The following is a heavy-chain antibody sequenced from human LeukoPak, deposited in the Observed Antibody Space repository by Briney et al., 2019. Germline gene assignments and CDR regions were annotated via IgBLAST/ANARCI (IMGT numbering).Heavy chain of an antibody. V-gene: IGHV4-61*02. CDR1: GGSISSGSDY. J-gene: IGHJ3*02. CDR3: ARENRRDDAFDI. CDR2: IYNSGRT. Sequence: SETLSLTCTVSGGSISSGSDYWSWIRQPAGKGLEWIGRIYNSGRTNYNPSLKSRVTISVDTSKNQFSLKLSSMTAADTAVYYCARENRRDDAFDIWGQGTMVTVSS.